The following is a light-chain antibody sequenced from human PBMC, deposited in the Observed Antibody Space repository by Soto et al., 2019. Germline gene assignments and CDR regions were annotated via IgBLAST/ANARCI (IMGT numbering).Light chain of an antibody. J-gene: IGLJ1*01. CDR2: DVT. CDR3: SSYTSSDTYV. Sequence: QSALTQPPSVSGSPGQSVAISCTGTSSDVGNYNRVSWYQQPPGTAPKLMIYDVTNRPSGVPDRFSGSKSGNTASLTISGLQGDDEADYYCSSYTSSDTYVFGTGTKLTVL. CDR1: SSDVGNYNR. V-gene: IGLV2-18*02.